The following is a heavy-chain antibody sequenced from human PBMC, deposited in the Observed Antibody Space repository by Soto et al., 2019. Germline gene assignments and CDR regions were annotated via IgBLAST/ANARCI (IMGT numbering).Heavy chain of an antibody. J-gene: IGHJ4*02. V-gene: IGHV4-39*01. CDR1: GISFRTSDYY. Sequence: PSETLSLTCTVSGISFRTSDYYWGWSRRPPNKGLEWIGSMHYSGSTYYNPSLKSRVTISGDTSKNQFSLRLTSVTARDTAVYYCARHPPHAPLDYWGQGTLVTVSP. CDR2: MHYSGST. CDR3: ARHPPHAPLDY.